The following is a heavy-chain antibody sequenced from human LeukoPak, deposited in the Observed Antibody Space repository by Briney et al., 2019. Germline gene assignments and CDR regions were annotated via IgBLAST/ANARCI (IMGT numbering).Heavy chain of an antibody. Sequence: ASVKVSCKASGYTFTGYYMHWVRQATGQGLEWMGWMNPNSGNTGYAQKFQGRVTMTRNTSISTAYMELSSLRSEDTAVYYCARGFAIFGVVTYYYGMDVWGQGTTVTVSS. CDR1: GYTFTGYY. CDR3: ARGFAIFGVVTYYYGMDV. J-gene: IGHJ6*02. D-gene: IGHD3-3*01. CDR2: MNPNSGNT. V-gene: IGHV1-8*02.